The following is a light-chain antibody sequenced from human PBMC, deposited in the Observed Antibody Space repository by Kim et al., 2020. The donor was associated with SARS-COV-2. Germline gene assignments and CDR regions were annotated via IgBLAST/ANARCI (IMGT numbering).Light chain of an antibody. CDR1: RLEDKY. CDR2: QDD. CDR3: QTWDSRRVV. Sequence: SYELTQPPSRSVSPGQTASITCSGERLEDKYVYWYQQKTGQSPILVIYQDDKRPSGIPERFSGSNSGDTATLTISGTQAMDEGDYYCQTWDSRRVVFGGGTQLTVL. V-gene: IGLV3-1*01. J-gene: IGLJ2*01.